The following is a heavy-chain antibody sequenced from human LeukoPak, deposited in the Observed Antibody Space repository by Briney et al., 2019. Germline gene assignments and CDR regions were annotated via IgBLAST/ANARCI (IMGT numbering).Heavy chain of an antibody. CDR3: ARGYCTNAVCSLGPTQA. Sequence: PSETLSLTCAVYGGSFSGYYWSWIRQPPGQGLEWIGEINHSGSTNYNPSLKSRVTISVDTSKNQFSLKLSSVTAADTAVYYCARGYCTNAVCSLGPTQAWGQGTLVTVSS. CDR1: GGSFSGYY. V-gene: IGHV4-34*01. J-gene: IGHJ4*02. CDR2: INHSGST. D-gene: IGHD2-8*01.